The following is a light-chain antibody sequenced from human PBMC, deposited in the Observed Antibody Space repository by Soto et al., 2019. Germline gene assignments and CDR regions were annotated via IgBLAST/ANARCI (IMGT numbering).Light chain of an antibody. CDR2: DAS. CDR1: QSVGRW. J-gene: IGKJ4*01. V-gene: IGKV1-5*01. CDR3: QQYNSYPLT. Sequence: IQITQSPATLPASVGDSVTITCPASQSVGRWLAWYQQKPGKAPKLLIYDASSLESGVPSRFSGSGSGTEFTLTISSLQPDDFATYYCQQYNSYPLTFGGGAKVDIK.